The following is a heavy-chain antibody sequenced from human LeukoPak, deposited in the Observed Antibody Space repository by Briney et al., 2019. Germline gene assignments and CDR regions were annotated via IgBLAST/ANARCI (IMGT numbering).Heavy chain of an antibody. Sequence: PSETLSLTCTVSGGSLSPYYWTWIRQPPGKGLEWIGYIYTSGSTNYNPSLKSRVTISVDTSKNQFSLKLSSVTAADTAVYYCARVALGSSPARYYYYMDVWGKGTTVTVSS. V-gene: IGHV4-4*09. D-gene: IGHD6-6*01. CDR3: ARVALGSSPARYYYYMDV. J-gene: IGHJ6*03. CDR2: IYTSGST. CDR1: GGSLSPYY.